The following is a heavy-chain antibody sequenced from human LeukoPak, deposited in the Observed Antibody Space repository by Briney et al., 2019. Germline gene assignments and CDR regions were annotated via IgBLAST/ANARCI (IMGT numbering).Heavy chain of an antibody. CDR2: IYYSGST. V-gene: IGHV4-59*01. CDR1: GGSISSYY. CDR3: ARGTLFSRSSTYYFDY. J-gene: IGHJ4*02. Sequence: TSSETLSLTCTVSGGSISSYYWSWIREPPGKGLEWIGYIYYSGSTNYNPSLKSRVTISVDTSKNQFSLKLSSVTAAGTAVYYCARGTLFSRSSTYYFDYWGQGTLVTVSS.